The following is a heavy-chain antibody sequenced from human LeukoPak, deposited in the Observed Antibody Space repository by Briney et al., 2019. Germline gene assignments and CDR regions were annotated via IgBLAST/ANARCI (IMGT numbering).Heavy chain of an antibody. V-gene: IGHV4-59*12. CDR3: ARRGGYSYGYSLYWFDP. CDR2: ISYIGST. J-gene: IGHJ5*02. D-gene: IGHD5-18*01. CDR1: GGSISSDS. Sequence: SETLSLTCIVSGGSISSDSWSWIRQPPGKGLEWIGYISYIGSTNYNPSLKSRVTISVDTSKNQFSLKLSSVTAADTAVYYCARRGGYSYGYSLYWFDPWGQGTLVTVSS.